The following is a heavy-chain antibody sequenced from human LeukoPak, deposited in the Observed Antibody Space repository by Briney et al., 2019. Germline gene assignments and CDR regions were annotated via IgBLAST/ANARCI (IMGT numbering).Heavy chain of an antibody. CDR2: IWYDGSNK. CDR1: GFTFSSYG. D-gene: IGHD3-22*01. V-gene: IGHV3-33*08. J-gene: IGHJ4*02. Sequence: GGSLRLSCAASGFTFSSYGMHWVRQAPGKGLEWVAVIWYDGSNKHYAESVKGRFSISRDNSKSTLYLQMNSLRAEDTAVYYCARARGVSTGYRPIDYWGQGTLVTVSS. CDR3: ARARGVSTGYRPIDY.